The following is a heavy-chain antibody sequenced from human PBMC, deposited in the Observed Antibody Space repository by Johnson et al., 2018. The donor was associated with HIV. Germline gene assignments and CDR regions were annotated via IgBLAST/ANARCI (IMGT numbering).Heavy chain of an antibody. CDR1: GFTFSSYA. D-gene: IGHD4-17*01. CDR2: ISYDGSNK. Sequence: QVQLVESGGGLVQPGRSLRLSCKASGFTFSSYAMHWVRQPPGKGLEWVAVISYDGSNKYYTDSVKGRFTISRDNAKTSLFLRMNSLSADYSAIYYCSRDATPWGGDYVGYAFDLWGQGTVVTVSS. J-gene: IGHJ3*01. V-gene: IGHV3-30*04. CDR3: SRDATPWGGDYVGYAFDL.